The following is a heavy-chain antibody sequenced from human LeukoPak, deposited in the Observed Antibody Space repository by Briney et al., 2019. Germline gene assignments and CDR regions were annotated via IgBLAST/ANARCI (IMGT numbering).Heavy chain of an antibody. J-gene: IGHJ5*02. CDR1: GGTFSTYG. V-gene: IGHV1-69*05. CDR2: IIPMFGTA. D-gene: IGHD3-10*01. CDR3: ASGYGSGSYPPRNNWFDP. Sequence: SVKVSCKASGGTFSTYGISWLRQAPGQGLEWMGRIIPMFGTANYAQKFQGRVTITTDASTSTAYMELSSLRSEDTAVYYCASGYGSGSYPPRNNWFDPWGQGTLVTVSS.